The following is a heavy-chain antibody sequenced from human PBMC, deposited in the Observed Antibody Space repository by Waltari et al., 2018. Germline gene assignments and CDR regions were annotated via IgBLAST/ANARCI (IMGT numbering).Heavy chain of an antibody. V-gene: IGHV3-7*01. CDR1: GFTISGYW. CDR3: ARGDKAAY. CDR2: IKQDGSAK. J-gene: IGHJ4*02. Sequence: EVQFVESGGGLVQPGGSLGLYCAVSGFTISGYWMPWVRQAPGKGLEGVALIKQDGSAKYYVDSVKGRFTISRDNAKNSLYLEMNSLRAEDTAVYYCARGDKAAYWGQGALVTVSS. D-gene: IGHD2-21*02.